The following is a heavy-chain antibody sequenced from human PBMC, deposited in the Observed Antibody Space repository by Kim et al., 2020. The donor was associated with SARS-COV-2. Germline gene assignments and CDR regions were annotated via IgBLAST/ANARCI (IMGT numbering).Heavy chain of an antibody. CDR1: GFTFGDYA. D-gene: IGHD5-12*01. Sequence: GGSLRLSCTASGFTFGDYAMSWVRQAPGKGLEWVGFIRSKAYGGTTEYAASVKGRFTISRDDSKSIAYLQMNSLKTEDTAVYYCTRGGRWLQLGGYYYYGMDVWGQGTTVTVSS. CDR2: IRSKAYGGTT. J-gene: IGHJ6*02. CDR3: TRGGRWLQLGGYYYYGMDV. V-gene: IGHV3-49*04.